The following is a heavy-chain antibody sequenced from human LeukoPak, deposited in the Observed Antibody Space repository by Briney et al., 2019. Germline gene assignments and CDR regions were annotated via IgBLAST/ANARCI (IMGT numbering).Heavy chain of an antibody. J-gene: IGHJ4*02. CDR2: IYYSGST. Sequence: PSETLSLTCTVSGGSISSGGYYWSWIRQHPGKGLEWIGYIYYSGSTYYNPSPKSRVTISVDTSKNQFSLKLSSVTAADTAVYYCARGGNLDGTPGIAAAGYPFDYWGQGTLVTVSS. CDR3: ARGGNLDGTPGIAAAGYPFDY. V-gene: IGHV4-31*03. D-gene: IGHD6-13*01. CDR1: GGSISSGGYY.